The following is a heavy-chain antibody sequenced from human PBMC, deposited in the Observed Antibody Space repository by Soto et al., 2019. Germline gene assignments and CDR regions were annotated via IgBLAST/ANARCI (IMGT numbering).Heavy chain of an antibody. V-gene: IGHV3-66*01. J-gene: IGHJ4*02. D-gene: IGHD3-9*01. Sequence: PGGSLRLSCAASGFTVSSKYMSWVRQAPGKGLEWVSVIYSGGSTYYADSVKGRSTISRDNSKNTLYLQMNSLRAEDTAVYYCARGGILTGYYLDPSPLDHWGQGTQVTVSS. CDR3: ARGGILTGYYLDPSPLDH. CDR2: IYSGGST. CDR1: GFTVSSKY.